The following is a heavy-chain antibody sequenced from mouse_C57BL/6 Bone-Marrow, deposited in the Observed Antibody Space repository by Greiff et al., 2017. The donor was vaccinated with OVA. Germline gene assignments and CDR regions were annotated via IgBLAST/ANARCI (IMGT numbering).Heavy chain of an antibody. J-gene: IGHJ3*01. CDR3: ARNRLGRAWFAY. D-gene: IGHD4-1*01. V-gene: IGHV2-2*01. CDR2: IWSGGST. CDR1: GFSLTSYG. Sequence: VQLKESGPGLVQPSQSLSITCTVSGFSLTSYGVHWVRQSPGKGLEWLGVIWSGGSTDYNAAFISRLSISKDNSKSQVFFKMNSLQADDTAIYYCARNRLGRAWFAYWGQGTLVTVSA.